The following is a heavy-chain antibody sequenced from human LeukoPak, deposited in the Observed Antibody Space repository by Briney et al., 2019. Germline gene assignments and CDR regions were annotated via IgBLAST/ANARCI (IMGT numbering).Heavy chain of an antibody. CDR3: ETQAGSSGWFDR. D-gene: IGHD6-19*01. J-gene: IGHJ5*02. Sequence: SETLSLTCTVSGASISSFYWSWIRQPPGKGLEWIGYVYYTGTRNYNPSPESRVTISLDTSKKQFSLKLTSVTAADTAVYYCETQAGSSGWFDRWGQGTLVTVSS. V-gene: IGHV4-59*08. CDR2: VYYTGTR. CDR1: GASISSFY.